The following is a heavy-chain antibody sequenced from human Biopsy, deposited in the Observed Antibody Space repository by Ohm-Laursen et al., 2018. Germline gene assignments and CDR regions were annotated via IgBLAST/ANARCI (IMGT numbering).Heavy chain of an antibody. V-gene: IGHV4-59*01. CDR1: GGSIGSFF. J-gene: IGHJ4*02. CDR3: ARVGAGAPSIDYFDY. CDR2: IYYSGST. Sequence: GTLSLTCTVFGGSIGSFFWSWIRQPPGKGLEWIGYIYYSGSTNYNPSLRSRVTISVDRSKNQFSLELGSVTAADTAVYYCARVGAGAPSIDYFDYWGQGALVTVSS. D-gene: IGHD1-26*01.